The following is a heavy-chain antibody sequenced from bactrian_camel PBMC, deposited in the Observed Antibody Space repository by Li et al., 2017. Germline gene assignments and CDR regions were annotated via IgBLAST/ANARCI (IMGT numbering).Heavy chain of an antibody. CDR1: DYMHNRNC. D-gene: IGHD6*01. Sequence: VQLVESGGGSVQAGGSLRLSCSLSDYMHNRNCMGWFRQAPGKEREGVAAIYIDGTTYYADSVKGRFTISRDNAKNTVVLQMNSLNPEDTAIYYCYTEVKPVVYGRCFPYWGQGTQVTVS. CDR3: YTEVKPVVYGRCFPY. J-gene: IGHJ4*01. CDR2: IYIDGTT. V-gene: IGHV3S53*01.